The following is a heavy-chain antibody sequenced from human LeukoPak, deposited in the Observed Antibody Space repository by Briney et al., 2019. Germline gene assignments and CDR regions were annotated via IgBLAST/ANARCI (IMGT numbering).Heavy chain of an antibody. J-gene: IGHJ4*02. CDR3: ARGKQYQLLYSALDY. Sequence: PGGSLRLSCAASGFTFSSYAMSWVRQAPGKGLEWVSAISGSGGSTYYADSVKGRFTISRDNSKNTLYLQMNSLRAEDTAVYYCARGKQYQLLYSALDYWGQGTLVTVPS. CDR2: ISGSGGST. D-gene: IGHD2-2*02. CDR1: GFTFSSYA. V-gene: IGHV3-23*01.